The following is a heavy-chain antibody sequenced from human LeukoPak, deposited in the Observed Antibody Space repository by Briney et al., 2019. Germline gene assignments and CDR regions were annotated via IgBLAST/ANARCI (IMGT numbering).Heavy chain of an antibody. Sequence: SQTLSLTCAISGDSVSSNGGAWNWIRQTPSRSLEWLGRTYYRSKWYNDYAESVKSRINIKPDTSRNQFSLQLNSVTPEDTAVYYCVRDQAGLDYWGQGTLVTVSS. V-gene: IGHV6-1*01. J-gene: IGHJ4*02. CDR2: TYYRSKWYN. CDR3: VRDQAGLDY. CDR1: GDSVSSNGGA. D-gene: IGHD6-13*01.